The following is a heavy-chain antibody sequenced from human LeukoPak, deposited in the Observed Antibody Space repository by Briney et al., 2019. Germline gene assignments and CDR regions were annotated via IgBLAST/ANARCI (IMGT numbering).Heavy chain of an antibody. Sequence: GGSLRLSCAASGFTFSNHALSWVRQAPGKGLEWVADISHDASNIYYADSVKGRFTISRDNAKNTLFLQLNSLRGDDTAVYYCAKDLNSFIVVVTIYGMDVWGQGTTVIVSS. V-gene: IGHV3-30*18. CDR2: ISHDASNI. J-gene: IGHJ6*02. CDR1: GFTFSNHA. D-gene: IGHD2-15*01. CDR3: AKDLNSFIVVVTIYGMDV.